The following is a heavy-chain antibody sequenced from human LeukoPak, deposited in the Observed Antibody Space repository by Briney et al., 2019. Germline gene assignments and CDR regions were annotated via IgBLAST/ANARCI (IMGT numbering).Heavy chain of an antibody. CDR3: ARRGIRAGMDV. CDR2: INPSGGST. CDR1: GYTFTNYY. V-gene: IGHV1-46*01. Sequence: ASVKVSCKASGYTFTNYYMHWVRQAPGQGLDWMGIINPSGGSTNFAQRFQGRVTMTRDTSTSTAYMELRSLRSDDTAVYYCARRGIRAGMDVWGQGTTVTVSS. D-gene: IGHD3-10*01. J-gene: IGHJ6*02.